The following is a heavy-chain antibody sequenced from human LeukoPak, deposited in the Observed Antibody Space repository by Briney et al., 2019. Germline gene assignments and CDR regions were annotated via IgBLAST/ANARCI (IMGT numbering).Heavy chain of an antibody. CDR2: ISGSGVST. D-gene: IGHD4-17*01. V-gene: IGHV3-23*01. Sequence: PGGSLRLSCAASGFTFSSYAMSWVRQAPGKGLEWVSAISGSGVSTYYADSVKGRFTISRDNSKNTLYLQMNSLRAEDTAVYYCAKDRSDYGGYPPGAFDIWGQGTMVAVFS. J-gene: IGHJ3*02. CDR1: GFTFSSYA. CDR3: AKDRSDYGGYPPGAFDI.